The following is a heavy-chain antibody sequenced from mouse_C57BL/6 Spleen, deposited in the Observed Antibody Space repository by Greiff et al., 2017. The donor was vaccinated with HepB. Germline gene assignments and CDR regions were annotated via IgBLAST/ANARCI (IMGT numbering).Heavy chain of an antibody. V-gene: IGHV14-2*01. CDR3: ASSPYYYGSSYDY. Sequence: EVQLQQSGAELVKPGASVKLSCTASGFNIKDYYMHWVKQRTEQGLEWIGRIDPEDGENKYAPKFQGKATITADTSSNTAYLQLSSLTSEDTAVYYCASSPYYYGSSYDYWGQGTTLTVSS. CDR1: GFNIKDYY. CDR2: IDPEDGEN. J-gene: IGHJ2*01. D-gene: IGHD1-1*01.